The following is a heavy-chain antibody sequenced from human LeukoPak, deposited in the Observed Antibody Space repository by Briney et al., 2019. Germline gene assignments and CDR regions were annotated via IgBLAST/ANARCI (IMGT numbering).Heavy chain of an antibody. J-gene: IGHJ4*02. D-gene: IGHD3-16*02. CDR2: IYYSGST. CDR3: ARHYRAKGPIFDY. V-gene: IGHV4-39*01. Sequence: ASETLSLTCTVSGGSISSSSYYWGWIRQPPGKGLEWIGSIYYSGSTYYNPSLKSRVTISVDTSKNQFSLKLSSVTAADTAVYYCARHYRAKGPIFDYWGQGTLVTVSS. CDR1: GGSISSSSYY.